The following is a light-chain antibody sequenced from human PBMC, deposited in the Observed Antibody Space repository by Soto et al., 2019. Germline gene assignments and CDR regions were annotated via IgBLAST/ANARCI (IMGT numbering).Light chain of an antibody. Sequence: EIVLTQSPATLSLSPGERATLSCRASQSISSYLGWYQQKPGQAPRLLIYDASNRATGIPARFSGSGSGTDFTLTISSLEPEDFAVYYCQQRSNWHLTFGGGTKVEIK. CDR1: QSISSY. V-gene: IGKV3-11*01. J-gene: IGKJ4*01. CDR2: DAS. CDR3: QQRSNWHLT.